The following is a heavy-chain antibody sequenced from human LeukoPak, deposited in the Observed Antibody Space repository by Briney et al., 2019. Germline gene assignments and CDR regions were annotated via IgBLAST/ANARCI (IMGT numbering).Heavy chain of an antibody. V-gene: IGHV1-18*01. CDR3: ARDTCSSTSCYTSWFDP. D-gene: IGHD2-2*02. Sequence: ASVKVSCKASGYTFTSYGISWVRQAPGQGLEWMGWISAYNGNPNYAQKLQGRVTMTTDTSTSTAYMELRSLRSDDTAVYYCARDTCSSTSCYTSWFDPWGQGTLVTVSS. CDR1: GYTFTSYG. J-gene: IGHJ5*02. CDR2: ISAYNGNP.